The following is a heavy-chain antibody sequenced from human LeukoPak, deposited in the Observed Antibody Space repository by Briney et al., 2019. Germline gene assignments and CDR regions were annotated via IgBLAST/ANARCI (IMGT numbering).Heavy chain of an antibody. CDR1: GFTFSSYG. V-gene: IGHV3-30*02. D-gene: IGHD6-6*01. Sequence: GGSLRLSCAASGFTFSSYGMHWVRQAPGKGLEWVAFIRYDGSNKYYADSVKGRFTISRDNSMNTLYLQMNSLRAEDTAVYYCAKDRGQLVPFDYWGQGTLVTVSS. CDR2: IRYDGSNK. J-gene: IGHJ4*02. CDR3: AKDRGQLVPFDY.